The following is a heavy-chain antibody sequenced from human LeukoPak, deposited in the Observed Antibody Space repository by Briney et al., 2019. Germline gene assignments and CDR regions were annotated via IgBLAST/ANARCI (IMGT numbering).Heavy chain of an antibody. Sequence: SQTLSLTCAISGDSVSSNSATWNWIRQSPSRGLEWLGRTYYRSEWFNDYALSVKSRITINPGTSKNQFSLKLSSVTAADTAVYYCTREHTEIYSSGYYYYYYYMDVWGKGTTVTISS. CDR3: TREHTEIYSSGYYYYYYYMDV. V-gene: IGHV6-1*01. D-gene: IGHD6-19*01. CDR2: TYYRSEWFN. CDR1: GDSVSSNSAT. J-gene: IGHJ6*03.